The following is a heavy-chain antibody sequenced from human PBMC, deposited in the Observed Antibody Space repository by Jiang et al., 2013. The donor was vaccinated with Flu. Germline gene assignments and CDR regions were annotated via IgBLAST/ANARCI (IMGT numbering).Heavy chain of an antibody. CDR1: GFTFSSYG. Sequence: VQLLESGGGVVQPGRSLRLSCAASGFTFSSYGMHWVRQAPGKGLEWVAVISYDGSNKYYADSVKGRFIISRDNSKNTLYLQMNSLRAEDTAVYYCAKDQMRYDSSGNIRVDYWGQGTLVTVSS. D-gene: IGHD3-22*01. CDR2: ISYDGSNK. J-gene: IGHJ4*02. CDR3: AKDQMRYDSSGNIRVDY. V-gene: IGHV3-30*18.